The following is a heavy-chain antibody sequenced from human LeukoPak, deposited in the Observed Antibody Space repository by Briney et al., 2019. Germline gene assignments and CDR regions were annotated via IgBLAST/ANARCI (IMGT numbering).Heavy chain of an antibody. CDR1: GFTFSGYA. J-gene: IGHJ4*02. D-gene: IGHD1-26*01. Sequence: GGSLRLSCAASGFTFSGYAMTWARQAPGKGLEWVSAISGSGSNTYYADSAKGRFTISRDNTKNTLSLQMNSLRAEDTAIYYCARDVRILGLIDYWGQGTLVTVSS. CDR2: ISGSGSNT. V-gene: IGHV3-23*01. CDR3: ARDVRILGLIDY.